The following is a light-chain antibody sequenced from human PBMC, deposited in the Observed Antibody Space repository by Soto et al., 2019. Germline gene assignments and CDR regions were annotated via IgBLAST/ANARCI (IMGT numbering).Light chain of an antibody. CDR3: RQYVSYPVT. J-gene: IGKJ4*01. CDR1: QSIRNS. Sequence: DIQMTQSPSTLSASVGDRVTITCRASQSIRNSLAWYQQKPGKAPNLLIYKASTLESGVPSRFSGSGSGTEFTLTISSLQPDDFATYYCRQYVSYPVTFGGGTKVE. V-gene: IGKV1-5*03. CDR2: KAS.